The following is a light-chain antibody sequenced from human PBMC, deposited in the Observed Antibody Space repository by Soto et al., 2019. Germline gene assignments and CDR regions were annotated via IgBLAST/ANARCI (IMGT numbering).Light chain of an antibody. CDR2: GAS. CDR1: QSVSSNS. J-gene: IGKJ1*01. Sequence: EIVLTQSPGTLSLSPGERATLSCRASQSVSSNSLAWYQHKRGQAPRLLIHGASSRATVIPDRFSGSGSGTDFTLTISRLEPEDFAVYYCQQYGGSPRTFGQGTKVEV. CDR3: QQYGGSPRT. V-gene: IGKV3-20*01.